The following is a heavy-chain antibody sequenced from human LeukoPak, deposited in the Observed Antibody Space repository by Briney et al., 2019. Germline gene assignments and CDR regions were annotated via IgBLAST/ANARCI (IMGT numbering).Heavy chain of an antibody. CDR3: AKAVGSSGYFSRDAFDI. CDR1: GFIFSSFE. V-gene: IGHV3-23*01. Sequence: PGGSLRLSCAGSGFIFSSFEMNWVRQAPGKGLEWVAVISGGGSGTYYADSVRGRFTISRDNSKNTVYLQMNSLRAEDTAIYYCAKAVGSSGYFSRDAFDIWGQGTMVTVSS. CDR2: ISGGGSGT. J-gene: IGHJ3*02. D-gene: IGHD3-22*01.